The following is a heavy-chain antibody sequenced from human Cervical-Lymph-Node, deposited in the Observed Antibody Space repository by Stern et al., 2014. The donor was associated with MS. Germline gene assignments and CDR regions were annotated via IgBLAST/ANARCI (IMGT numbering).Heavy chain of an antibody. CDR1: GDSISSNNW. CDR3: ARVSLSDYDYFDP. D-gene: IGHD5-12*01. V-gene: IGHV4-4*02. CDR2: IHHSGTT. Sequence: QVQLQESGPGLVRPSETLSLTCVVSGDSISSNNWWSWVRQSPEKGLEWIGEIHHSGTTNYAPLFKRRLTISLDKAKNHFSLNLNSVTAADTAVYHCARVSLSDYDYFDPWGQGTLVTVSS. J-gene: IGHJ5*02.